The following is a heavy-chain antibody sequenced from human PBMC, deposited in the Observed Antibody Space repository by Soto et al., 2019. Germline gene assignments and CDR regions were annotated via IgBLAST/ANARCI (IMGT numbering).Heavy chain of an antibody. CDR3: ARGGERVTTQGSFDY. CDR1: GYTFTSYY. D-gene: IGHD4-17*01. V-gene: IGHV1-46*01. Sequence: ASVKVSCKASGYTFTSYYMHWVRQAPGQGLEWMGIINPSGGSTSYAQKFQGRVTMTRDTSTSTVYMELSSLRSEDTAVYYCARGGERVTTQGSFDYWGQGTLVTVSS. CDR2: INPSGGST. J-gene: IGHJ4*02.